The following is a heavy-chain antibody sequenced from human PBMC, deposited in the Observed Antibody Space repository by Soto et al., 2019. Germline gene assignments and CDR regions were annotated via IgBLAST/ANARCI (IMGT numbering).Heavy chain of an antibody. CDR3: ARHRKYYYGSGRLYYYQGMDV. CDR2: IYTSGIT. V-gene: IGHV4-4*07. J-gene: IGHJ6*02. D-gene: IGHD3-10*01. Sequence: PSETLSLTCTVSGGSISSYYWSWIRQPAGKGLELIGRIYTSGITNYNPSLKSRVTMSVDTSKNQFSLKLSSVTAADTAVYYCARHRKYYYGSGRLYYYQGMDVWGQGATVTVSS. CDR1: GGSISSYY.